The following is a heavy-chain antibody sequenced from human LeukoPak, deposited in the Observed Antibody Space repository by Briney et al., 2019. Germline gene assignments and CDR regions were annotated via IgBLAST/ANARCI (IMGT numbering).Heavy chain of an antibody. J-gene: IGHJ4*02. CDR3: AKGGSGYDQIDY. Sequence: GGSLRLSCAASGFTFSSYGMHWVRQAPGKGLEWVAVISYDGSNKYYADSVKGRFTISRDNSKNTPYLQMNSLRAEDTAVYYCAKGGSGYDQIDYWGQGTLVTVSS. CDR1: GFTFSSYG. V-gene: IGHV3-30*18. CDR2: ISYDGSNK. D-gene: IGHD5-12*01.